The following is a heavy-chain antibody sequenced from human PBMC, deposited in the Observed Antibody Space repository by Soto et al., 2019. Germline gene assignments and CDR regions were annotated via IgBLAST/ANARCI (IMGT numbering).Heavy chain of an antibody. J-gene: IGHJ4*01. V-gene: IGHV3-30*04. Sequence: QVQLVESGVGVVQPGRSLRLSCAASGFSFSVYALHWVRQAPGKGLEWVSLISYDGRNKKYADSVKGRFTISRDNSKNVLYVQMDSLRRDDTAIYYCARDRLSPGDHFYLDYWGHGTPVTVSS. CDR3: ARDRLSPGDHFYLDY. CDR2: ISYDGRNK. CDR1: GFSFSVYA. D-gene: IGHD4-17*01.